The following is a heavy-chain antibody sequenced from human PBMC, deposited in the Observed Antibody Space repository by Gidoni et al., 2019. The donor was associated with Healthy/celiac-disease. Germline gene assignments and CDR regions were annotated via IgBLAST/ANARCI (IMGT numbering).Heavy chain of an antibody. V-gene: IGHV3-64D*06. D-gene: IGHD1-26*01. Sequence: EVQLVAPEGDLVQPGGYLRLPCSASGFPFHSYAMHWVRQHPGKGLEYVSAISRNGGRTYYADSVKGRYTISRDNSKNTLYLQMSSLRAEDTAVYYCVKPHSGSYPYYFDYWGQGTLVTVAS. J-gene: IGHJ4*02. CDR1: GFPFHSYA. CDR2: ISRNGGRT. CDR3: VKPHSGSYPYYFDY.